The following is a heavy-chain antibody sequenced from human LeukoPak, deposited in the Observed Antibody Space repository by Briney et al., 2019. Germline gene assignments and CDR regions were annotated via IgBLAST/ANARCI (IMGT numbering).Heavy chain of an antibody. D-gene: IGHD1-26*01. CDR3: GTSEVGSSSYESYDY. Sequence: PSETLSLTCTVSGDSISDYHWSWIRQPAGKGLEWIGRITNSGVTNYNPSLNSRVTISVDRSKNQFSLRLTSVTAADTAVYYCGTSEVGSSSYESYDYWGQGTQVTVSA. J-gene: IGHJ4*02. CDR2: ITNSGVT. V-gene: IGHV4-4*07. CDR1: GDSISDYH.